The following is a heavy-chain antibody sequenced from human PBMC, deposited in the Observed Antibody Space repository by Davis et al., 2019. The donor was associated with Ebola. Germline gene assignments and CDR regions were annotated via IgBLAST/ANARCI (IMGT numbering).Heavy chain of an antibody. CDR3: ARLNPPATTFDY. J-gene: IGHJ4*02. D-gene: IGHD4-17*01. Sequence: GESLKISCQASGYSFPNYWIGWVRQMPGKGLEWMGFIYATDSDTRYSPSFQGQVTISADKSISTAYLQWSSLKASDTAMYYCARLNPPATTFDYWGQGTLVTVSS. CDR2: IYATDSDT. CDR1: GYSFPNYW. V-gene: IGHV5-51*01.